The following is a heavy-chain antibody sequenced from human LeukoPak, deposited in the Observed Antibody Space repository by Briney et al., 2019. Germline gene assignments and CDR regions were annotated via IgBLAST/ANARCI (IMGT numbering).Heavy chain of an antibody. CDR2: IQYDGSNE. CDR3: AKDRCSNGIGCYYYYMDV. CDR1: GFTFSSYG. V-gene: IGHV3-30*02. D-gene: IGHD2-8*01. J-gene: IGHJ6*03. Sequence: GGSLRLSCAASGFTFSSYGMHWVRQAPGKGLEWVAYIQYDGSNEQYAHSVKGRFRISRDSSKNILYLQINSLGAEDTAVYYCAKDRCSNGIGCYYYYMDVWGKGTTVTISS.